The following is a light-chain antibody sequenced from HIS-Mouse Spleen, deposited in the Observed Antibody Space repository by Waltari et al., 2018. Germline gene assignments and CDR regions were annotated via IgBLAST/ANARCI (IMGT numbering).Light chain of an antibody. Sequence: SYELTQPPSVSVSPGQTARIPCSGAALPKKYAYWYQQKSGQAPVLFIYEDSKRPSGIPERFSGSSSGTMATLTISGAQVEDEADYYCYSTDSSGNHRVFGGGTKLTVL. CDR2: EDS. CDR3: YSTDSSGNHRV. CDR1: ALPKKY. V-gene: IGLV3-10*01. J-gene: IGLJ2*01.